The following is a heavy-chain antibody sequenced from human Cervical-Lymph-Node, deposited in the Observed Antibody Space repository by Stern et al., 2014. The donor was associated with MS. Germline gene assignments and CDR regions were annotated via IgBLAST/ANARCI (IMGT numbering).Heavy chain of an antibody. J-gene: IGHJ4*02. CDR1: GFTFPTSA. CDR2: IVVGSGKT. Sequence: QLEESGPEVKKPGTSVKVSCKTSGFTFPTSAIQWVRQAPGQPLDWIGWIVVGSGKTKYAQKFQERVTITRDMSTSTAYMELSSLRSEDTAVYYCAAEGYCTSTSCTGGLDFWGQGTLGTVSS. CDR3: AAEGYCTSTSCTGGLDF. V-gene: IGHV1-58*02. D-gene: IGHD2-2*01.